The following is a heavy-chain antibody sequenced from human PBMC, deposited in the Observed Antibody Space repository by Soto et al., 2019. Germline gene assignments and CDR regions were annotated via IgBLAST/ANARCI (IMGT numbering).Heavy chain of an antibody. J-gene: IGHJ4*02. CDR2: ISYDGINK. Sequence: QVQLVESGGGVVQPGRSRRLSCAASGFTFSSYAMHWVRQAPGKGLEWVALISYDGINKNYADSVKGRFTISRDNSKNTLYLQMNSLRAEDTAVYYCARGEEEGADYFDYWGQGTLVTVSS. CDR3: ARGEEEGADYFDY. V-gene: IGHV3-30-3*01. CDR1: GFTFSSYA.